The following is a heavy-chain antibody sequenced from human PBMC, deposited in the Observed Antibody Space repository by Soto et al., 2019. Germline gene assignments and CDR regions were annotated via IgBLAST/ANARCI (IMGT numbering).Heavy chain of an antibody. V-gene: IGHV3-23*01. CDR3: ARDRRGEYYYDSSGYHPYFDY. Sequence: EVQLLESGGGLVQPGGSLRLSCEASGFTFSSYAMSWVRQAPGKGLEWVSAISGSGGSTNYADSVKGRFTISRDNAKNSLYLQMNSLRAEDTAVYYCARDRRGEYYYDSSGYHPYFDYWGQGTLVTVSS. J-gene: IGHJ4*02. D-gene: IGHD3-22*01. CDR1: GFTFSSYA. CDR2: ISGSGGST.